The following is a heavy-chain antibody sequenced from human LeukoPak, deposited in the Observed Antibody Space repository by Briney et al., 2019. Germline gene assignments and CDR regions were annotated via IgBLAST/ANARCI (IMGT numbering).Heavy chain of an antibody. CDR1: GFTFSSYW. CDR3: ARSFLMSFGELLSGGFDV. D-gene: IGHD3-10*01. V-gene: IGHV3-7*01. J-gene: IGHJ3*01. CDR2: IKQDGSEK. Sequence: PGGSLRLSCAASGFTFSSYWMGWVRQAPGKGLEWVANIKQDGSEKYYVDSVKGRFTISRDNAKDSLFLRMNSLRAEDTAVCFCARSFLMSFGELLSGGFDVWGQGAVVTVSS.